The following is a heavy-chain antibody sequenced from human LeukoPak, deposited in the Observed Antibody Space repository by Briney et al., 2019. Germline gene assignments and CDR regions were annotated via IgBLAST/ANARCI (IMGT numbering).Heavy chain of an antibody. J-gene: IGHJ6*02. D-gene: IGHD2-2*01. CDR2: IIPIFGTA. CDR3: ARPSGIPAAMNYYYGMDV. CDR1: GGTFSSYA. Sequence: ASVKVSCKASGGTFSSYAINWVRQAPGQGLEWMGGIIPIFGTASYAQEFQGRVTITVDESTSTAYMELSSLRSDDTAVYYCARPSGIPAAMNYYYGMDVWGQGTTVTVSS. V-gene: IGHV1-69*13.